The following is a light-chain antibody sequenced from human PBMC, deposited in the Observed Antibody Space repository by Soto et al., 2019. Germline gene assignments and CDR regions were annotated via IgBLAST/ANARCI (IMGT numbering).Light chain of an antibody. V-gene: IGLV2-23*02. CDR1: SSDVGSYNL. J-gene: IGLJ2*01. CDR3: CSYVGRSPHVV. Sequence: QSVLTQPASVSGSPGQSITISCTGTSSDVGSYNLVPWYQQHPGKVPKVIIYDVSQRPSGVSNRFSGSKSGNTAYLTISGLQAEDEADYYCCSYVGRSPHVVFGGGTKVTVL. CDR2: DVS.